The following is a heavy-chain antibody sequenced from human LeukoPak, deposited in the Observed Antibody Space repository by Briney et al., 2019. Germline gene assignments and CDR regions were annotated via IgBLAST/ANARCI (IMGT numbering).Heavy chain of an antibody. CDR2: IIPIFGIA. CDR3: ARAPYSGSYYLFDY. D-gene: IGHD1-26*01. V-gene: IGHV1-69*04. CDR1: GGTFSSYA. J-gene: IGHJ4*02. Sequence: GASVKVSCKASGGTFSSYAISWVRQAPGQGLEWMGRIIPIFGIANYVQKFQGRVTITADKSTSTAYMELSSLRSEDTAVYYCARAPYSGSYYLFDYWGQGTLVTVSS.